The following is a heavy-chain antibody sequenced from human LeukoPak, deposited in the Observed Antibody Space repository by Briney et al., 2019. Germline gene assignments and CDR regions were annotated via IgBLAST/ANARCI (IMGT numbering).Heavy chain of an antibody. CDR2: ISSGGSTI. D-gene: IGHD3-10*01. V-gene: IGHV3-48*01. Sequence: GGSLRLSCAASGFTFSTYSMNWVRQAPGKGLEWVSYISSGGSTIYYADSVKGRITISRDNAKNSLYLQMNSLTAEDTAVYYCAKSLGYYYGSGSYPGFDYWGQGTLVTVSS. CDR3: AKSLGYYYGSGSYPGFDY. J-gene: IGHJ4*02. CDR1: GFTFSTYS.